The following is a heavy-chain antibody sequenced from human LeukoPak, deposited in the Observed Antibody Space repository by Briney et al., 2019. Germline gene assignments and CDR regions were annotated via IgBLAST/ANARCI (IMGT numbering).Heavy chain of an antibody. CDR2: ISNSADST. Sequence: PGGSLRLSCAASGFIFSNYAMSWVRQAPGKGLEWVSGISNSADSTYYAVSVKGRFTISRDNSKNTLYLQMNSLRAEDTAVYYCAKDRDFWSGYYDFGFWGRGTLVTVSS. J-gene: IGHJ4*02. D-gene: IGHD3-3*01. CDR1: GFIFSNYA. V-gene: IGHV3-23*01. CDR3: AKDRDFWSGYYDFGF.